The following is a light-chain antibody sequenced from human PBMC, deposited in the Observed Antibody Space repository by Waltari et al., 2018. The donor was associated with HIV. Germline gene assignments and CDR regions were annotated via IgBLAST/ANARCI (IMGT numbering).Light chain of an antibody. J-gene: IGKJ4*01. CDR3: QQYNNWPLT. CDR1: QSIDDK. CDR2: AAS. V-gene: IGKV3-15*01. Sequence: ETVMTQSPGTLSASPGETVTLSCTASQSIDDKLAWYQQKPGQSPRLLIYAASTGATSVPGRFSGSGSGTQFTLTIRNLQSEDFAVYYCQQYNNWPLTFGGGTKVEIK.